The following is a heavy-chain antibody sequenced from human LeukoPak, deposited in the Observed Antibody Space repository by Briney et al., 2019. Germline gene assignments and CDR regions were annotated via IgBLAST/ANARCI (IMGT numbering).Heavy chain of an antibody. CDR2: ISAYNGNT. CDR3: ARDTPYDILTGSNNWFDP. Sequence: ASVKVSCKASGFTFTNYGFSWVRQAPGQGLEWVGWISAYNGNTNYAQKLQGRVTMTTDTSTSTAYMELRSLRSDDTAVYYCARDTPYDILTGSNNWFDPWGQGTLVTVSS. CDR1: GFTFTNYG. V-gene: IGHV1-18*04. D-gene: IGHD3-9*01. J-gene: IGHJ5*02.